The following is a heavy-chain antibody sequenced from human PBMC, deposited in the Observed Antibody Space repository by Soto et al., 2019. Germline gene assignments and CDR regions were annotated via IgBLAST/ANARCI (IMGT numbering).Heavy chain of an antibody. CDR2: IYYSGNT. J-gene: IGHJ4*02. CDR1: SGSISSYY. Sequence: QVQLQESGPGLVKPSETLSLTCTVSSGSISSYYWNWIRQPPGKGLEWIGSIYYSGNTNYSPSLNSRVTISVDTSKKQFSLNLTSVTAADTAMYYCARGYCSSTSCYEFDYWGPGALVTVSS. D-gene: IGHD2-2*01. CDR3: ARGYCSSTSCYEFDY. V-gene: IGHV4-59*01.